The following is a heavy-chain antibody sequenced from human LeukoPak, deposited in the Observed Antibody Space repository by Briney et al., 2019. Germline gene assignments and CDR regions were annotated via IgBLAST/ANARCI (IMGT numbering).Heavy chain of an antibody. CDR3: ARGDYGDYEARLDY. CDR2: IYYSGST. D-gene: IGHD4-17*01. V-gene: IGHV4-59*01. J-gene: IGHJ4*02. CDR1: GGSISSYY. Sequence: SETLSLTCTVSGGSISSYYWSWIRQPPGKGLEWIGYIYYSGSTNYNPSLKSRVTISVDTSKNQFSLKLSSVTAADTAVYYCARGDYGDYEARLDYWGQGTLVTVSS.